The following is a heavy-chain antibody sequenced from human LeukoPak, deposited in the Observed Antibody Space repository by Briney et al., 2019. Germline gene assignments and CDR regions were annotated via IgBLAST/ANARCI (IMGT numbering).Heavy chain of an antibody. V-gene: IGHV4-59*08. CDR2: IYYTGST. D-gene: IGHD1-26*01. CDR1: GGSISSYY. CDR3: ARQDSGTYFNPLDI. Sequence: PSETLSLTCIVSGGSISSYYWSWIRQPPGKGLEWIGYIYYTGSTNYNPSLKSRVTISVDTSKNQLSLKLRSVTAADTAVYYCARQDSGTYFNPLDIWGQGTVVTVSS. J-gene: IGHJ3*02.